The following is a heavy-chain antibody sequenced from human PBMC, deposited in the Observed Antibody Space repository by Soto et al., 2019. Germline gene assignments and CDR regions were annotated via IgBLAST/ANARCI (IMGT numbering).Heavy chain of an antibody. J-gene: IGHJ4*02. V-gene: IGHV3-48*01. Sequence: EVQLVESGGGLVQPGGSLGLSCAASGLPFSSYSLTWVRQAPGRGLEWVSYISSSSSTIYYADSVKGRFTISRDNAKNSLYLQMNSLRAEDTAVYYCARTYGDYYFDYWGQGTLVTVSS. CDR1: GLPFSSYS. D-gene: IGHD4-17*01. CDR2: ISSSSSTI. CDR3: ARTYGDYYFDY.